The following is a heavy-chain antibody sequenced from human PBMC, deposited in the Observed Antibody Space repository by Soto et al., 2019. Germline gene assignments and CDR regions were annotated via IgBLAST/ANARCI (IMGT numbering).Heavy chain of an antibody. V-gene: IGHV1-46*01. CDR1: GYTFTSYY. J-gene: IGHJ6*02. Sequence: QVQLVQSGAEVKKPGASVKVSCKASGYTFTSYYMHWVRQAPGQGLEWMGIINPSGGSTSYAQKFQXXXSMNRATSTSXXYXEXXSLRSEDTAVYYCARDESYDILTGYSPYYYYGMDVWGQGTTVTVSS. D-gene: IGHD3-9*01. CDR2: INPSGGST. CDR3: ARDESYDILTGYSPYYYYGMDV.